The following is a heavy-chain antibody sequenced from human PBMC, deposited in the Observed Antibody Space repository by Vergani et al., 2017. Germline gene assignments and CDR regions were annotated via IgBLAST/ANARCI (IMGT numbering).Heavy chain of an antibody. D-gene: IGHD1-26*01. V-gene: IGHV1-69*02. J-gene: IGHJ6*02. Sequence: QVQLVQSGAEVKKPGSSVKVSCKASGGTFSSYTISWVRQAPGQGLEWMGRIIPILGIANYAQKFQGRVTITADKSTSTAYMERSSLRSEDTAVYYCARRHLGWELPFTDYGMDVWGQGTTVTVSS. CDR2: IIPILGIA. CDR1: GGTFSSYT. CDR3: ARRHLGWELPFTDYGMDV.